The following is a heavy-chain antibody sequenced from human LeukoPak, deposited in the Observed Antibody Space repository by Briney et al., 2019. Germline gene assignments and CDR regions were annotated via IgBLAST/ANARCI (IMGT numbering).Heavy chain of an antibody. CDR1: GGSISSSSYY. CDR3: AKSNGYGFIDI. D-gene: IGHD3-10*01. V-gene: IGHV4-39*07. J-gene: IGHJ3*02. Sequence: PSETLSLTCTVSGGSISSSSYYWGWIRQPPGKGLERIGSIYYSGSTYCNPSLKSRLTISLDTSRNQFSLKLNSVTAADTAVYYCAKSNGYGFIDIWGQGTMVTVSS. CDR2: IYYSGST.